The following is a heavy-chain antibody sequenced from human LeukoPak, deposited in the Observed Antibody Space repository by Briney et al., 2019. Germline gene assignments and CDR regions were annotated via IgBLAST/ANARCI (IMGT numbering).Heavy chain of an antibody. J-gene: IGHJ4*02. CDR1: GFTVSSNY. Sequence: GGSLRLSCAASGFTVSSNYMSWVRQAPGKGLEWVSVIYSGGSTYYADSVKGRFTISRDNSKNTLYLQMNSLRAEDTAVYYCAREDTAMVKGVDYWGQGTLVTVSS. V-gene: IGHV3-66*01. CDR3: AREDTAMVKGVDY. D-gene: IGHD5-18*01. CDR2: IYSGGST.